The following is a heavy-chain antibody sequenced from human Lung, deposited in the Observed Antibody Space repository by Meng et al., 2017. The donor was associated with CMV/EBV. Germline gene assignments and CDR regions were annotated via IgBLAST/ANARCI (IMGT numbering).Heavy chain of an antibody. CDR3: ARGGPVAGKNGFDG. Sequence: SCVASGLTFSSHPMTWVRQAPGKGLEWVSSIRGSGRSTYYADPVQGRFTISRDNSKNTLYLQMSALGDEDTALYYCARGGPVAGKNGFDGWGQGTMVTVSS. J-gene: IGHJ5*02. D-gene: IGHD6-19*01. CDR2: IRGSGRST. V-gene: IGHV3-23*01. CDR1: GLTFSSHP.